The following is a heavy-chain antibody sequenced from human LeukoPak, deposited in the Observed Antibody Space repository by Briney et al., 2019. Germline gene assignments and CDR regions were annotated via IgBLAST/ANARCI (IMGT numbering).Heavy chain of an antibody. Sequence: PSETLSLTCAVYGGSFSGYYWSWIRQPPGKGLEWIGEINHSGSTNYNPSLKSRVTISVDTSKNQFSLKPSSVTAADTAVYYRARGLSMTTVTPFDYWGQGTLVTVSS. J-gene: IGHJ4*02. CDR2: INHSGST. V-gene: IGHV4-34*01. D-gene: IGHD4-17*01. CDR1: GGSFSGYY. CDR3: ARGLSMTTVTPFDY.